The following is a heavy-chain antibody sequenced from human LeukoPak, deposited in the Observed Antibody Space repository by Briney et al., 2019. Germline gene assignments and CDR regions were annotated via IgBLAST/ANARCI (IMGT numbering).Heavy chain of an antibody. Sequence: QTGGSLRLSCAASGFTFSSYWMRWVRQAPGKGLVWVSRINSDGSSTSYADSVKGRFTISRDNAKNTLYLQMNSLRAEDTAVYYCARDPPYCGGDCYSAPFDYWGQGTLVTVCS. CDR2: INSDGSST. J-gene: IGHJ4*02. CDR1: GFTFSSYW. D-gene: IGHD2-21*02. CDR3: ARDPPYCGGDCYSAPFDY. V-gene: IGHV3-74*01.